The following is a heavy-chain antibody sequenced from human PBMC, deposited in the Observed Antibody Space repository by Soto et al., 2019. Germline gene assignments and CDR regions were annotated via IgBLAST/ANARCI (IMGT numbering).Heavy chain of an antibody. D-gene: IGHD5-12*01. V-gene: IGHV3-7*01. CDR3: ARDVGYDYVN. Sequence: EVQLVESGGGLVQPGGSLRISCAVSGFTFSSYWMSWVRQAPGKGLEWVATIKQGGSEKYYVDSVKGRFTISGDNAENSMYQQMNSLSAEDTAVYFCARDVGYDYVNWGQGSLVTVSS. CDR2: IKQGGSEK. J-gene: IGHJ4*02. CDR1: GFTFSSYW.